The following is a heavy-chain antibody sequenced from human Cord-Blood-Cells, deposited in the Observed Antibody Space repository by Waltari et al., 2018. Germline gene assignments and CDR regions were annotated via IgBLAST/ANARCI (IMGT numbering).Heavy chain of an antibody. CDR3: ARGGSYYYFDY. Sequence: QVQLQESGPGLVKPSETLSLTCTVSGGPISTYSWSWIRQPPGKGLEWIGYIYYSGSTNYNPSLKSRVTISVDTSKNQFSLKLSSVTAADTAVYYCARGGSYYYFDYWGQGTLVTVSS. J-gene: IGHJ4*02. V-gene: IGHV4-59*01. D-gene: IGHD1-26*01. CDR2: IYYSGST. CDR1: GGPISTYS.